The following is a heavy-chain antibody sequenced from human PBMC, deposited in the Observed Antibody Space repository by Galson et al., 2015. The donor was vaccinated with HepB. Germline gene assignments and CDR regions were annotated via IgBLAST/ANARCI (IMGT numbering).Heavy chain of an antibody. CDR3: ARDRGIFGVVISDY. CDR2: ISAYNGNT. J-gene: IGHJ4*02. CDR1: GYTFTSYG. V-gene: IGHV1-18*01. D-gene: IGHD3-3*01. Sequence: SCKASGYTFTSYGISWVRQAPRQGLEWMGWISAYNGNTNYAQKLQGRVTMTTDTSTSTAYMELRSLRSDDTAVYYCARDRGIFGVVISDYWGQGTLVTVSS.